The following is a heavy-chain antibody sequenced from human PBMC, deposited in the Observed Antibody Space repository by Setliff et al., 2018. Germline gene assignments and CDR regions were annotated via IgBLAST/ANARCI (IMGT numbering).Heavy chain of an antibody. J-gene: IGHJ4*02. V-gene: IGHV4-34*01. D-gene: IGHD3-3*01. CDR2: INHSGTT. CDR1: GVSFSDYY. Sequence: SETLSLTCTVYGVSFSDYYWGWVRQSPGKGLDWIGEINHSGTTNYDPSLEGRISISVDTSKRQFSLKLTSVTAADMAVYYCRFWSGYLKNDFWGQGTLVTVSS. CDR3: RFWSGYLKNDF.